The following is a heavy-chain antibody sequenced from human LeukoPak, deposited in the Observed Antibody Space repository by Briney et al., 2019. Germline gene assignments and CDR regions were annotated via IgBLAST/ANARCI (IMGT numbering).Heavy chain of an antibody. CDR3: ARAALRADPYYFDY. CDR2: INPSGGST. J-gene: IGHJ4*02. V-gene: IGHV1-46*01. D-gene: IGHD2-2*01. Sequence: ASVKVSCKASGGTFSSYAISWVRQAPGQGLEWMGIINPSGGSTSYAQKFQGRVTMTRDMSTSTVYMELSSLRSEDTAVYYCARAALRADPYYFDYWGQGTLVTVSS. CDR1: GGTFSSYA.